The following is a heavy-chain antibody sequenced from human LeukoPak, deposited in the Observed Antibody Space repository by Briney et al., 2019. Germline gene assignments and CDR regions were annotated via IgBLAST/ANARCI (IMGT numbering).Heavy chain of an antibody. J-gene: IGHJ6*03. Sequence: GESLKISFKGSGYSFTSYWIGWVRPMPGKGLEWMGIIYPGDSDTRYSPSFQGQVTISADKSISTAYLQWSSLKASDTAMYYCARQVEYSSSSGGYYYYYYMDVWGKGTTVTVSS. CDR3: ARQVEYSSSSGGYYYYYYMDV. V-gene: IGHV5-51*01. CDR2: IYPGDSDT. D-gene: IGHD6-6*01. CDR1: GYSFTSYW.